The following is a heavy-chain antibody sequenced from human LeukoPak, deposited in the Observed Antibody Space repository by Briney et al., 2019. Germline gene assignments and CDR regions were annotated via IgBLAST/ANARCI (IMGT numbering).Heavy chain of an antibody. CDR1: GFTFNGYW. CDR2: IKQDGSDK. CDR3: ARRRGSSGYFFDY. J-gene: IGHJ4*02. D-gene: IGHD3-22*01. V-gene: IGHV3-7*01. Sequence: GGSLRLSCAASGFTFNGYWMSWVRQAPGKGLEWVANIKQDGSDKYYVDSVKGRFTISRDNANNSLYLQMNSLRAEDTAVYYCARRRGSSGYFFDYWGQGTLVTVSS.